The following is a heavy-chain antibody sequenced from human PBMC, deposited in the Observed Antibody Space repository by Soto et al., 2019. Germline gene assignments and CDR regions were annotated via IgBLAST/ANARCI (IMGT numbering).Heavy chain of an antibody. Sequence: QVQLVQSGAEVKKPGASVKVSCKASGYTFNSSDINWVRQATGQGRELMGWMNTNRGNTVYAQKFQGRVTITRNTSISAADMGLGSLRSEDTAVYYCARTLYGDNVDYWGQGALVTAS. CDR1: GYTFNSSD. CDR2: MNTNRGNT. D-gene: IGHD4-17*01. J-gene: IGHJ4*02. CDR3: ARTLYGDNVDY. V-gene: IGHV1-8*01.